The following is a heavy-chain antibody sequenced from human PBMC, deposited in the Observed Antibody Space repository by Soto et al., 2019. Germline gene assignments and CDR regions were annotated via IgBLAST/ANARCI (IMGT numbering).Heavy chain of an antibody. Sequence: SETLSLTCSVSGGSMTGYYWSWIRQPAGKGLEWIGRIYRSGDTNYNPSLKSRVTMSVDTSKNKFSLKVSSVTAADTAVYFCARGAAAGVDYGMDVWGQGTTATVSS. J-gene: IGHJ6*02. CDR1: GGSMTGYY. D-gene: IGHD6-13*01. V-gene: IGHV4-4*07. CDR3: ARGAAAGVDYGMDV. CDR2: IYRSGDT.